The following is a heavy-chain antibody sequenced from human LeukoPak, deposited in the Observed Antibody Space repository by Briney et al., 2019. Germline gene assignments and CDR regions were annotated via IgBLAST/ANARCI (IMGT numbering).Heavy chain of an antibody. CDR1: GGSFSGYY. V-gene: IGHV4-34*01. CDR3: ARVIYCGGDCYYFDY. D-gene: IGHD2-21*02. J-gene: IGHJ4*02. Sequence: SETLSLTCAVYGGSFSGYYWSWIRQPPGKGLEWIGEINHSGSTNYNPSLKSRVTISVDTSKNQFSLKLSSVTAADTAVYYCARVIYCGGDCYYFDYWGQGTLVTVSS. CDR2: INHSGST.